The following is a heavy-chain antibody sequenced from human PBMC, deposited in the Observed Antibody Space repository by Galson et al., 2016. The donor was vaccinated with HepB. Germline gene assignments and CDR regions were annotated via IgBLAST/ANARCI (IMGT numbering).Heavy chain of an antibody. D-gene: IGHD4-17*01. J-gene: IGHJ4*02. CDR1: GYIFSSYS. CDR2: VNPNDGST. Sequence: SVKVSCKASGYIFSSYSIDWVRQAPGQGLEWLGIVNPNDGSTNYAQRFQGRVIMTRDTSTSTVYMELTTLTSEDTALYYCARHRPNYGVHGDYWGQGTLVIVSS. V-gene: IGHV1-46*01. CDR3: ARHRPNYGVHGDY.